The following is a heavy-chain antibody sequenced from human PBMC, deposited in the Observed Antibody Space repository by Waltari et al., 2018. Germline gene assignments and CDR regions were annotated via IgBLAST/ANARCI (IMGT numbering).Heavy chain of an antibody. CDR1: GGTFSSYA. Sequence: QVQLVQSGAAVKKPGSSVKVSCKASGGTFSSYAISWVGQAPGQGLEWMGRIIPILGIANYAQKFQGRVTITADKSTSTAYMELSSLRSEDTAVYYCARDQCSGGSCYRTNYYYGMDVWGQGTTVTVSS. CDR2: IIPILGIA. CDR3: ARDQCSGGSCYRTNYYYGMDV. D-gene: IGHD2-15*01. J-gene: IGHJ6*02. V-gene: IGHV1-69*04.